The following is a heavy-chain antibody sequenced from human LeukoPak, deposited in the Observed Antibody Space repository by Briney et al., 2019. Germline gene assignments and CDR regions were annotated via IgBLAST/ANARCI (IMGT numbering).Heavy chain of an antibody. D-gene: IGHD6-6*01. Sequence: ASVKVSCKASGCTFTSYDINWVRQATGQGLEWMGWMNPNSGNTGCAQKFQGRVTMTRNTSISTAYMELSSLRSEDTAVYYCARGIFIAARPVDYWGQGTLVTVSS. CDR1: GCTFTSYD. V-gene: IGHV1-8*01. CDR2: MNPNSGNT. J-gene: IGHJ4*02. CDR3: ARGIFIAARPVDY.